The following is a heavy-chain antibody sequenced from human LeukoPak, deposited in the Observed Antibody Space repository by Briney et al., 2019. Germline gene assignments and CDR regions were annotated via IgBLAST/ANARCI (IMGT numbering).Heavy chain of an antibody. Sequence: PSETLSLACAVYGGSFSGYYWSWIRQPPGKGLEWIGEINHSGSTNYNPSLKSRVTISVDTSKNQFSLKLSSVTAADTAVYYCARGYCSSTSCYLYYYYGMDVWGQGTTVTVSS. CDR1: GGSFSGYY. J-gene: IGHJ6*02. CDR2: INHSGST. V-gene: IGHV4-34*01. CDR3: ARGYCSSTSCYLYYYYGMDV. D-gene: IGHD2-2*01.